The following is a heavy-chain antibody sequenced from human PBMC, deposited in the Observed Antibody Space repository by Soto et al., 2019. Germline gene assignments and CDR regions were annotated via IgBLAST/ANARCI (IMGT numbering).Heavy chain of an antibody. CDR3: ARSSYTGYDFDY. V-gene: IGHV4-59*01. Sequence: QVQLRESGPGLVKPSETLSLTCAVSGGSISSYYWSWIRQPPGKGLEWIGYIYYTGSTNYSPSLKSRVTISVDTSKNQFSLKLSSVTAADTAVYYCARSSYTGYDFDYWGQGTLVTVSS. CDR2: IYYTGST. CDR1: GGSISSYY. J-gene: IGHJ4*02. D-gene: IGHD5-12*01.